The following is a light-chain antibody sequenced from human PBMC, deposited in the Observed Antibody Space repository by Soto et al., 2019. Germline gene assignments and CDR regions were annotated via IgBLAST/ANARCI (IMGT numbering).Light chain of an antibody. Sequence: QSALTQPASVSGSPGQSITMSCTGTSSDVGGYNYVSWYQQHPGKAPKLMIYEVSNRPSGVSNRFSGSKSGNTASLTISGLQAEDEADYYCSSYTSISTMVFGGGTKVTVL. V-gene: IGLV2-14*01. CDR2: EVS. CDR1: SSDVGGYNY. J-gene: IGLJ2*01. CDR3: SSYTSISTMV.